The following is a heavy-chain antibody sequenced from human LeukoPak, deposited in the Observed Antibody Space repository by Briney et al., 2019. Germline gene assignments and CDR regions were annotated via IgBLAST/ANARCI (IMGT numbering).Heavy chain of an antibody. V-gene: IGHV3-23*01. Sequence: GGSLRLSCAASGFTFSDSAMCWVRQAPGKGLEWVSAMTEGPGRKLYADSVKGRFNIYRDNSRNTLYLQMNSLRAEDTAVYYCAKGTSGWVNFDYWGQGTLVTVSS. D-gene: IGHD6-19*01. CDR1: GFTFSDSA. CDR3: AKGTSGWVNFDY. J-gene: IGHJ4*02. CDR2: MTEGPGRK.